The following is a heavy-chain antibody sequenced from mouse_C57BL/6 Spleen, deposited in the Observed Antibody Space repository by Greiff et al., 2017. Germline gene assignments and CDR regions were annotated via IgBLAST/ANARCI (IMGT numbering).Heavy chain of an antibody. Sequence: QVQLQQPGAELVKPGASVKMSCKASGYTFTSYWITWVKQRPGHGLEWIGDIYPGSGSTNYNEKFKSKATLTVDTSSSTAYMQLSSLTSEDSAVYYCARWYYGSSPYAIDYWGQGTSVTVSS. D-gene: IGHD1-1*01. J-gene: IGHJ4*01. CDR1: GYTFTSYW. CDR3: ARWYYGSSPYAIDY. CDR2: IYPGSGST. V-gene: IGHV1-55*01.